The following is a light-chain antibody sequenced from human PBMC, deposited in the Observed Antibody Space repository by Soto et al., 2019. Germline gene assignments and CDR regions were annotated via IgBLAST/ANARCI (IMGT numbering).Light chain of an antibody. CDR1: QSISTW. J-gene: IGKJ5*01. CDR2: KAS. V-gene: IGKV1-5*03. Sequence: DIQMTQSPSTLSASVGDRVTITCRASQSISTWLAWYQQKPGKAPKVLIYKASTLKSGVPSRFSGSGSGTEFTLTISSLQSEDFAIYYCQQYHNWPPITFGQGTRLEIK. CDR3: QQYHNWPPIT.